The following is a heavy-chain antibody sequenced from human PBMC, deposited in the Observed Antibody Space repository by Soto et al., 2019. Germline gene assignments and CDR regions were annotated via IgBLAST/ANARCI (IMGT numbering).Heavy chain of an antibody. V-gene: IGHV3-21*01. CDR3: ARAWGIVAPFDY. Sequence: PGGSLRLSCAASGFTFSSYSMNWVHQAPGKGLEWVSSISSSSSYIYYADSVKGRFTISRDNAKNSLYLQMNSLRAEDTAVYYCARAWGIVAPFDYWGQGTLVTVSS. CDR1: GFTFSSYS. D-gene: IGHD1-26*01. CDR2: ISSSSSYI. J-gene: IGHJ4*02.